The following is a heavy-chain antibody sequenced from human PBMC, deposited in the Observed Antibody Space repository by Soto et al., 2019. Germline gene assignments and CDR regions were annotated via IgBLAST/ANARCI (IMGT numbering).Heavy chain of an antibody. V-gene: IGHV4-39*01. CDR2: IDYRGST. J-gene: IGHJ5*02. CDR1: GDSTSTSTYY. Sequence: SETLSLTCTVSGDSTSTSTYYWGWIRQPPGKGLEWTGSIDYRGSTYHNPSLKSRVTISVDTSKNQFSLKLSSVTASDTAFYYCSRRAPEGFDPWGQGTLVTVSS. CDR3: SRRAPEGFDP.